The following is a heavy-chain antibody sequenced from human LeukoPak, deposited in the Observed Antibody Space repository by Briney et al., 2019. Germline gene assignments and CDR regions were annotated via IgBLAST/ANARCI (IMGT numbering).Heavy chain of an antibody. CDR1: GFTFSSYG. J-gene: IGHJ6*03. CDR3: AKDRRSNGSGSPSGYMDV. CDR2: ISGDGDST. Sequence: GGSLRLSCAASGFTFSSYGLLWVRQAPGKRLEWVSAISGDGDSTYYADSVRGRFTISRDNSKNTLYLQMNSLRVEDTAVYYCAKDRRSNGSGSPSGYMDVWGKGTTVTVSS. V-gene: IGHV3-23*01. D-gene: IGHD3-10*01.